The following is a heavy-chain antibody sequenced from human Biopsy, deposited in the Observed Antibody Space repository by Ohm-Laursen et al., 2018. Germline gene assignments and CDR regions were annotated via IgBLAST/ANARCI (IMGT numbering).Heavy chain of an antibody. CDR2: VYDSGKS. CDR3: ARDRFDLLTPNWFDP. D-gene: IGHD3-9*01. V-gene: IGHV4-39*07. CDR1: GGSISSRTHY. J-gene: IGHJ5*02. Sequence: SQTLSLTCTLSGGSISSRTHYWGWIRQPPGKGLEWIGSVYDSGKSYYNPSLKSRVTISVDVSKNQFSLKLSSVTAADTAVYYCARDRFDLLTPNWFDPWGQGTLVIVSS.